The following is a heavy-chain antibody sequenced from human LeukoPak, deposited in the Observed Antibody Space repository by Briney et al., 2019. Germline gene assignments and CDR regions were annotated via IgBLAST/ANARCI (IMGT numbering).Heavy chain of an antibody. CDR1: GFTFSSFE. D-gene: IGHD6-19*01. V-gene: IGHV3-48*03. Sequence: SGGSLRPSCAASGFTFSSFEMNWVRQAPGKGLEWVSYMSNSGRTIYYTDSVKGRFTISRDNAKNSLYLQMNSLRAEDTAVYYCARDVGSGWFDYWGQGTLVTVSS. CDR3: ARDVGSGWFDY. CDR2: MSNSGRTI. J-gene: IGHJ4*02.